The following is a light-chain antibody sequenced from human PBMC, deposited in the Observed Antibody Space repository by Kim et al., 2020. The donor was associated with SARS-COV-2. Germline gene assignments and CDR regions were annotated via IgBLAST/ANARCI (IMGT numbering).Light chain of an antibody. CDR3: QRYNNWWT. CDR1: QSVSSS. J-gene: IGKJ1*01. Sequence: EIVMTQSPATLSVSPGERVTLSCRASQSVSSSLAWYQQKPGQAPRLLIYGASTRATGLPARFSASGSGTEFTLTISSLQSEDFAVYYCQRYNNWWTFGQGTKVDIK. CDR2: GAS. V-gene: IGKV3-15*01.